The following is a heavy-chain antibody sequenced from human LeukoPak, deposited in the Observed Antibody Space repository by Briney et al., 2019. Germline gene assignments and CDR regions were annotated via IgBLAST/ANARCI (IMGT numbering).Heavy chain of an antibody. CDR3: ARRLHYFDY. Sequence: PSETLSLTCTVSGGSISSTYDHWDWIRQPPGKGLEWLGSIRYSGTTYYTPSLKGRVTIFVDTSNNQFSLRLRSVTAADTAVYYCARRLHYFDYWGQGSLVTVSS. J-gene: IGHJ4*02. V-gene: IGHV4-39*01. CDR2: IRYSGTT. D-gene: IGHD2-21*02. CDR1: GGSISSTYDH.